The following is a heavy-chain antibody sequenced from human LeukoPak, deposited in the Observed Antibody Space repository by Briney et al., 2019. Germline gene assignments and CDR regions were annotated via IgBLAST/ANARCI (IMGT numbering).Heavy chain of an antibody. Sequence: GGSLRLSCAASRFTFRIYWMSWVRQALGKGLEWVANIKQDGSEKYYVDSVKGRFTISRDNAKNSLYLQMNSLRAEDTAVYYCARGEPDYYDSSGYYYFDYWGQGTLVTVSS. V-gene: IGHV3-7*01. CDR2: IKQDGSEK. J-gene: IGHJ4*02. D-gene: IGHD3-22*01. CDR3: ARGEPDYYDSSGYYYFDY. CDR1: RFTFRIYW.